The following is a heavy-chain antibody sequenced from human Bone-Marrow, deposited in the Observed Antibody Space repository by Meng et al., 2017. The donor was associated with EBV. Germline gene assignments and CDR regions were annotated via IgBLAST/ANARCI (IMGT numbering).Heavy chain of an antibody. CDR1: GYTFTRYS. D-gene: IGHD4-17*01. J-gene: IGHJ4*02. V-gene: IGHV1-18*01. CDR2: INNYNYNT. CDR3: ARGVDGDSGIWF. Sequence: QVQLVQSGAEVKEPGASVKVSCKASGYTFTRYSITWVRQVPGQGFEWMGWINNYNYNTNYAQQFQGRVTMTTHTSSSTAYLELRNLRSDDTAVYYCARGVDGDSGIWFWGQGTLVTVSS.